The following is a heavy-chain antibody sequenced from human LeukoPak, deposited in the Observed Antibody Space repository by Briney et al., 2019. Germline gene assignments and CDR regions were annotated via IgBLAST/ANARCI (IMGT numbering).Heavy chain of an antibody. V-gene: IGHV1-8*01. Sequence: ASVKVSCKASGYTFTSYDINWVRQATGQGLEWMGWMNPNSGNTGYAQKFQGRVTMTRDTSISTAYMELSSLRSEDTAVYYCARGRQYYYDSSMGYWGQGTLVTVSS. D-gene: IGHD3-22*01. CDR3: ARGRQYYYDSSMGY. CDR2: MNPNSGNT. J-gene: IGHJ4*02. CDR1: GYTFTSYD.